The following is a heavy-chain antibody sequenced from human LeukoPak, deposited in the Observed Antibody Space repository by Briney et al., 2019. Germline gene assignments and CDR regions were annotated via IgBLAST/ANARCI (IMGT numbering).Heavy chain of an antibody. CDR2: IYPSDSDT. Sequence: GESLKISCKGSEYSFTTYWIGWVRQMPGKGLEWMGIIYPSDSDTRYSPSFQGQVTISADKSISTAYLQWSSLKASDTAMYYCARPLTLTGYIDYWGQGTLVTVSS. D-gene: IGHD3-9*01. CDR1: EYSFTTYW. CDR3: ARPLTLTGYIDY. V-gene: IGHV5-51*01. J-gene: IGHJ4*02.